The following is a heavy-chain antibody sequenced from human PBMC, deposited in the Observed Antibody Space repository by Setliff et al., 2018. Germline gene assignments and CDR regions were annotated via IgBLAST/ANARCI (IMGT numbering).Heavy chain of an antibody. Sequence: ASVKVSCKASGYTFTRYAMNWVRQAPGQGLEWMGWIDTNTGNPTYAQDFTGRFVFSLDTSVSTAYLQISSLKAEDTAVYYCARDLWFLDYDSGSGAFDIWGQGTMVTV. CDR1: GYTFTRYA. J-gene: IGHJ3*02. CDR3: ARDLWFLDYDSGSGAFDI. V-gene: IGHV7-4-1*02. CDR2: IDTNTGNP. D-gene: IGHD3-22*01.